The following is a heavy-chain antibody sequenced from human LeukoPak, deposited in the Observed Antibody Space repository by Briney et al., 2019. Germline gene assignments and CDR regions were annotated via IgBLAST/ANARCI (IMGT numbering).Heavy chain of an antibody. Sequence: ASVKVSCKASGYTFTSYDINWVRQATGQGLEWMGWMNPNSGNTGYAQKFQGRVTITRNTSISTAYMELSSLRSEDTAVYYCARGGSDYGDYSAYYYMDVWGKGTTVTVSS. CDR3: ARGGSDYGDYSAYYYMDV. CDR2: MNPNSGNT. J-gene: IGHJ6*03. CDR1: GYTFTSYD. D-gene: IGHD4-17*01. V-gene: IGHV1-8*03.